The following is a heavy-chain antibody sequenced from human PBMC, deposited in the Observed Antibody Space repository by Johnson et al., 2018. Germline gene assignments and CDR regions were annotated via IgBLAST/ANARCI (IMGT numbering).Heavy chain of an antibody. CDR1: GFTINNYV. CDR2: ISGSGART. J-gene: IGHJ5*02. Sequence: VQLVQSGGGLVQPGGSLRLSCVASGFTINNYVMNWVRQAPGKGLEWVSAISGSGARTYYADSVKGRCTISRDISKNTLYLPLNRRRSEDTAVYYCARGLNLFDPRGQGTLVTVSS. CDR3: ARGLNLFDP. V-gene: IGHV3-23*04.